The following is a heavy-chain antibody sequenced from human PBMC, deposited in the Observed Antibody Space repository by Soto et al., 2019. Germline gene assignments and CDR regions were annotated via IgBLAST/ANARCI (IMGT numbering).Heavy chain of an antibody. V-gene: IGHV4-34*01. J-gene: IGHJ5*02. CDR1: GGSFSGYY. CDR3: ARGPSVLRFLEWLSNNNWFDP. D-gene: IGHD3-3*01. Sequence: SETLSLTCAVYGGSFSGYYWSWIRQPPGKGLEWIGEINHSGSTNYNLSLKSRVTISVDTSKNQFSLKLSSVTAADTAVYYCARGPSVLRFLEWLSNNNWFDPWGQGTLVTVSS. CDR2: INHSGST.